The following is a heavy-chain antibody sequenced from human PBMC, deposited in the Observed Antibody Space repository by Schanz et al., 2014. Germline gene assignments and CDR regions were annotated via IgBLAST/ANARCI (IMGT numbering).Heavy chain of an antibody. V-gene: IGHV3-23*04. CDR1: GFTFRNYA. Sequence: VQLVESGGGVVQPGRSLRLSCSASGFTFRNYALSWVRQAPGKGLAWVSAISGSGGSTYYADSVKGRFTISRDNSENTLYLQMISLRAEDTAVYYCAKLDGYAYGSMGQEYFDYWGQGTLVAVSS. J-gene: IGHJ4*02. CDR2: ISGSGGST. D-gene: IGHD5-18*01. CDR3: AKLDGYAYGSMGQEYFDY.